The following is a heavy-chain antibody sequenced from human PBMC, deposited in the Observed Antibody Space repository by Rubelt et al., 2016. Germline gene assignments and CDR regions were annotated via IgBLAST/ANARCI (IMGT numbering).Heavy chain of an antibody. J-gene: IGHJ5*02. D-gene: IGHD3-16*01. Sequence: QVQLQESGPGLVKPSQTLSLTCTVSGGSISSGGYYWTWIRQHPGKGLEWIGSIYYSGSTYYNPSLKSRVTISVDTSKNQFSLKLSSVTASDTAGYYCARGSQWAVWYNWFDPWGQGTLVTVSS. CDR3: ARGSQWAVWYNWFDP. V-gene: IGHV4-39*01. CDR2: IYYSGST. CDR1: GGSISSGGYY.